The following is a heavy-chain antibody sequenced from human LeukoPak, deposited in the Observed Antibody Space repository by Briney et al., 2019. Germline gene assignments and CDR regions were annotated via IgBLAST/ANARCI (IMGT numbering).Heavy chain of an antibody. D-gene: IGHD4-17*01. CDR3: ARSYGDYVPVDY. V-gene: IGHV1-2*02. CDR1: GYTFTGYY. CDR2: INPNSGGT. J-gene: IGHJ4*02. Sequence: ASVKVSCKASGYTFTGYYMHWVRQAPGQGLEWMGWINPNSGGTNYAQKFQGRVTMTRDTSISTAYMELSRLRSDDTAVYYCARSYGDYVPVDYWGQGALVTVSS.